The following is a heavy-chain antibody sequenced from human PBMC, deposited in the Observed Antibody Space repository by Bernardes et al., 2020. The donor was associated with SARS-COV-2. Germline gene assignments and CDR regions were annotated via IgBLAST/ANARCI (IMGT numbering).Heavy chain of an antibody. Sequence: SVKVSCEASCYTFSDYYIHFVRQDPGQILEWMGWIYAASGVTNFAQRFQGRVTMTRDTSISTAYMDLSSLRSDDTAIYYCVASNWASGDGFDVWGQGTLVTVSS. V-gene: IGHV1-2*02. CDR1: CYTFSDYY. D-gene: IGHD7-27*01. CDR3: VASNWASGDGFDV. J-gene: IGHJ3*01. CDR2: IYAASGVT.